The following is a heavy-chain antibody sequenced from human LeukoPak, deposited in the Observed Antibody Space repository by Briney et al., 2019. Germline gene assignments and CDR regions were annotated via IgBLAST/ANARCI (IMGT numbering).Heavy chain of an antibody. CDR2: ISSSSSTI. Sequence: PGGSLGLSCAASGFTFSSYSMNWVRQAPGKGRKWVSYISSSSSTIYYADSVKGRFTISRDNAKNRLYLQMNSLRAEDTAVYYCASEQWLDAFDIWGQGTMVTVSS. CDR3: ASEQWLDAFDI. V-gene: IGHV3-48*01. D-gene: IGHD6-19*01. CDR1: GFTFSSYS. J-gene: IGHJ3*02.